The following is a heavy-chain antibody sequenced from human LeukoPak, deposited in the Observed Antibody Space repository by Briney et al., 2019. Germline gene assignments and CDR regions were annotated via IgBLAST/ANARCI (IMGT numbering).Heavy chain of an antibody. J-gene: IGHJ4*02. Sequence: SETLSLTCTVSGGSISSGSYYWSWIRQPAGKGLEWIGRIYSSGSTKYNPSLKSRVTISVDTSKNQFSLKLSSVTAADTAVYFCATERYWAGWQSTFWAVDSWGQGTLVTVSS. CDR3: ATERYWAGWQSTFWAVDS. CDR1: GGSISSGSYY. CDR2: IYSSGST. V-gene: IGHV4-61*02. D-gene: IGHD3-9*01.